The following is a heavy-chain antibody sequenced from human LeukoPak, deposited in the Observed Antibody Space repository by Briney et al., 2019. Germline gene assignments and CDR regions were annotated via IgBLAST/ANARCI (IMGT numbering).Heavy chain of an antibody. CDR1: GFTFSNYE. CDR2: ITTTGDSI. J-gene: IGHJ4*02. V-gene: IGHV3-48*03. D-gene: IGHD2-2*01. Sequence: PGGSLRLSCEASGFTFSNYEMNWVRQAPGKGLEWISYITTTGDSIQYADSVKGRFTISRDNAKNSLYLEMNSLRAEDTGVYFCARDTKDYWGQGTLVVVSS. CDR3: ARDTKDY.